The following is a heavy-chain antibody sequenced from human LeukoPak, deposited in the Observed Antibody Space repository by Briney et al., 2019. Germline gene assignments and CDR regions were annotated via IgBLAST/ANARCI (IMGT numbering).Heavy chain of an antibody. Sequence: SETLSLTCTVSGGSISSYYWSWIRQPPGKGLEWIGYIYYSGSTNYNPSLKSRVTISVDTSKNQFSLKLSSVTAADTAVYYCARDPQRGYSSSWYSDYWGQGTLVTVSS. J-gene: IGHJ4*02. CDR3: ARDPQRGYSSSWYSDY. V-gene: IGHV4-59*01. D-gene: IGHD6-13*01. CDR2: IYYSGST. CDR1: GGSISSYY.